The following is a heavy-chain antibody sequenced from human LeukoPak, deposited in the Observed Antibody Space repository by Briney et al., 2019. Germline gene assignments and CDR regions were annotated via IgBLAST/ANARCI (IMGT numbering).Heavy chain of an antibody. J-gene: IGHJ2*01. CDR2: IYPGDSDT. CDR3: AKRYCSSTSCGHFDL. V-gene: IGHV5-51*01. Sequence: GESLKISCKGSGYSFTSYWIGWVRQMPGKGLEWMGIIYPGDSDTRYSPSFQGQVTISAGKSISTAYLQWSSLKASDTAMYYCAKRYCSSTSCGHFDLWGRGTLVTVSS. D-gene: IGHD2-2*01. CDR1: GYSFTSYW.